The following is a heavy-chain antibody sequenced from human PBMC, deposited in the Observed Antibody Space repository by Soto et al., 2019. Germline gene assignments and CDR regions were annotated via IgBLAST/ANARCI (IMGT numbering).Heavy chain of an antibody. Sequence: GASVKVSCKACGYTFTGYYMHWVRQAPGQGLEWMGWIIPNSGGTNYAQKFQGRVTMTRDTSISTAYMELSRLRCDDTAVYYCARDYDFWSGHAAFDIWGQGTMVTVSS. J-gene: IGHJ3*02. CDR1: GYTFTGYY. CDR3: ARDYDFWSGHAAFDI. CDR2: IIPNSGGT. D-gene: IGHD3-3*01. V-gene: IGHV1-2*02.